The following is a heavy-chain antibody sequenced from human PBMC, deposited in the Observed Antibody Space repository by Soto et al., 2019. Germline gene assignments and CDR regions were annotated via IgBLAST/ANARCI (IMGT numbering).Heavy chain of an antibody. CDR2: ISFDGTNK. CDR1: GFTFSSYG. CDR3: AKEVGVGELWVHWFDL. V-gene: IGHV3-30*18. Sequence: QVQLVESGGGVVQPGRSLRLSCAASGFTFSSYGMHWVRQAPGKGLACGAVISFDGTNKYSADSVRGRFTISRDDSKNTLYLQMNSLRDEDTAVYYCAKEVGVGELWVHWFDLWGQGTLVTVSS. D-gene: IGHD3-10*01. J-gene: IGHJ5*02.